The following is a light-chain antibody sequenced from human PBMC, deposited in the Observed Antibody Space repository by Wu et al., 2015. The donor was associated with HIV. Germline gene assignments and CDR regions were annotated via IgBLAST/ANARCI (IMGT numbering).Light chain of an antibody. J-gene: IGKJ4*01. V-gene: IGKV3D-20*02. Sequence: EIVLTQSPGTLSLSPGDRATLSCRASQSISSSFFAWYQQKPGQAPRLLIYGALSRATGIPDRFSGSGSGTDFTLTIGSLEPEDFAVYYCQQRSNWPRLTFGGGTKVEIK. CDR1: QSISSSF. CDR3: QQRSNWPRLT. CDR2: GAL.